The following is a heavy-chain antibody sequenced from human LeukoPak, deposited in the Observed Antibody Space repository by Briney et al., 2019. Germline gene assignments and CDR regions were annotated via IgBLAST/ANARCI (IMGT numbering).Heavy chain of an antibody. D-gene: IGHD6-19*01. CDR2: MNPNNGNT. J-gene: IGHJ4*02. CDR1: GYTFTGYY. V-gene: IGHV1-8*03. Sequence: ASVKVSCKASGYTFTGYYMHWVRQAPGQGLEWMGWMNPNNGNTGYAQRFQERVTITRDMSTSTAYMELSSLRSEDTAVYYCAAQIAVAGFYYFDYWGQGTLVTVSS. CDR3: AAQIAVAGFYYFDY.